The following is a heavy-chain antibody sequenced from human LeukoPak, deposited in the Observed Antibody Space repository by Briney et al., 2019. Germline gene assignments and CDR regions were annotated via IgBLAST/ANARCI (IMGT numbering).Heavy chain of an antibody. J-gene: IGHJ6*02. D-gene: IGHD2-2*01. CDR1: GFTFSSYG. V-gene: IGHV3-30*18. CDR3: AKGGMTAASYYGMDV. Sequence: GGSLRLSCAASGFTFSSYGMHWVRQAPGKGLEWVAVISYDGSNKYYADSVKGRFTISRDNSKNTLYLQMNGLRAEDTAVYYCAKGGMTAASYYGMDVWGQGTTVTVSS. CDR2: ISYDGSNK.